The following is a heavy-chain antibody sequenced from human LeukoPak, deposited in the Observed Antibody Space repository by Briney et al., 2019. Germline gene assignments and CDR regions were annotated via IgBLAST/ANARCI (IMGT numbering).Heavy chain of an antibody. V-gene: IGHV4-39*07. J-gene: IGHJ5*02. Sequence: MSSETLSLTCTVSGGSISSSSYYWGWIRQPPGKGLEWIGNIYYSGSTYYNPSLKSRVTESVDTSKNQFSLKLSSVTAADTAVYYCARAGVRGVMLNWFDPWGQGTLVTVSS. CDR1: GGSISSSSYY. CDR2: IYYSGST. D-gene: IGHD3-10*01. CDR3: ARAGVRGVMLNWFDP.